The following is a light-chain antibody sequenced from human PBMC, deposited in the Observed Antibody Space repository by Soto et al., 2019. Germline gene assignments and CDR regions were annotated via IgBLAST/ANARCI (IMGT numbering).Light chain of an antibody. CDR1: QGIDSW. CDR3: QQGNSFPRT. CDR2: SAS. J-gene: IGKJ1*01. Sequence: DIQMTQSPSSVSASVGDRVTITCRASQGIDSWLAWYQQKPGKAPKFLIYSASILQSGVPSRFSGSGSGTDFTLTISSLQHEDFSPYYCQQGNSFPRTFGQGTKVEIK. V-gene: IGKV1-12*01.